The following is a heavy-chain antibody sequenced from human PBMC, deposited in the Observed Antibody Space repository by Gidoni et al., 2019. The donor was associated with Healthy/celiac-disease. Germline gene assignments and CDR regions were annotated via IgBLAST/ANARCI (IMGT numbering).Heavy chain of an antibody. J-gene: IGHJ4*02. V-gene: IGHV3-21*01. Sequence: EMQLVVSGGGLVKPGVSLRLSCAASGFTFSSYRMNWVRQAPGKGLECVSSSSSSSSYIYYADSVKGRFTISRDNAKNSLYLQMNSLRAEDTAVYYCARSLEQLVLTYDYWGQGTLVTVSS. D-gene: IGHD6-6*01. CDR2: SSSSSSYI. CDR3: ARSLEQLVLTYDY. CDR1: GFTFSSYR.